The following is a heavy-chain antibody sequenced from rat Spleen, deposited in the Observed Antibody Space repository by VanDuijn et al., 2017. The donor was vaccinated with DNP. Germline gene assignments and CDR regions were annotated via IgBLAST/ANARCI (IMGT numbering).Heavy chain of an antibody. Sequence: EVQLVESGGGLVQPGRSLKLSCAASGFTFSNYYMAWVRQAPKKGLEWVATISTSGSRTYYPDSVKGRFTISRDNAKSSLYLQMNSLKSEDTATYYCARPDGSYPYWYFDFWGPGTMVTVSS. CDR3: ARPDGSYPYWYFDF. CDR2: ISTSGSRT. D-gene: IGHD1-12*02. CDR1: GFTFSNYY. V-gene: IGHV5-25*01. J-gene: IGHJ1*01.